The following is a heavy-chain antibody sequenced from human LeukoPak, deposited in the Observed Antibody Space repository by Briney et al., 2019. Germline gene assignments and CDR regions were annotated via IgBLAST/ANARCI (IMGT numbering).Heavy chain of an antibody. D-gene: IGHD3-22*01. CDR3: AREANYYDSSGYYRYFDY. J-gene: IGHJ4*02. CDR1: GYTFTSYY. CDR2: INPSGGST. Sequence: ASVKVSCKASGYTFTSYYMHWVRQAPGQGLEWMGIINPSGGSTSYAQKFQGRVTMTGDTSTSTVYMELSSLRSEDTAVYYCAREANYYDSSGYYRYFDYWGQGTPVTVSS. V-gene: IGHV1-46*01.